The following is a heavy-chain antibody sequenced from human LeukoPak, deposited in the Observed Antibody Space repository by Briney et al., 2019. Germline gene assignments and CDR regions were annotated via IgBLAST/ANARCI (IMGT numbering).Heavy chain of an antibody. V-gene: IGHV3-48*01. J-gene: IGHJ4*02. CDR1: GFTFSSYS. CDR3: ARENFPAYFDY. Sequence: PGGSLRLSCAASGFTFSSYSMNWVRQAPGKGLEWVSYISSSSSTIYYADSVKGRFTISRDNAKNSLYLQMNSLRAEDTAVYYCARENFPAYFDYWGRGTLVTVSS. CDR2: ISSSSSTI.